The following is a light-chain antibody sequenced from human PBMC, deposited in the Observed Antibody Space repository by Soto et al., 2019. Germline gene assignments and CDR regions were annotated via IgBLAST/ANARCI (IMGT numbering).Light chain of an antibody. CDR3: QQYGTSPWT. Sequence: EIVLTQSPGTLSLSPGERATLSCRASQSVSYYLAWYQQKPGQAPRLLIYGARTRATGVPDRFSASGSGTDFSLTISRLEPEDFAVYYCQQYGTSPWTFGQGTKVDI. CDR2: GAR. CDR1: QSVSYY. V-gene: IGKV3-20*01. J-gene: IGKJ1*01.